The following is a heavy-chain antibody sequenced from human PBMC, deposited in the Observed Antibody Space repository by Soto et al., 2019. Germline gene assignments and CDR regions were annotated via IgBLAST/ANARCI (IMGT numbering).Heavy chain of an antibody. V-gene: IGHV3-30*18. J-gene: IGHJ6*02. CDR2: ISYDGSNK. Sequence: QVQLVESGGGVVQPGRSLRLSCAASGFTFSSYGLHWVRQAPGKGLEWVAVISYDGSNKYYADSVKGRFTISRDNSKNTLYLQMNSLRAEDTAVYYCAKFNYFWSGYYYGMDVWGQGTTVTVSS. CDR3: AKFNYFWSGYYYGMDV. D-gene: IGHD3-3*01. CDR1: GFTFSSYG.